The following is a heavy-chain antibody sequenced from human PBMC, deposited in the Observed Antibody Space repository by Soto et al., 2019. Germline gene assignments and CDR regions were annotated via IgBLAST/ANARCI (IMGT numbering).Heavy chain of an antibody. Sequence: SVKVSCKASGGTFSSYAISWVRQAPGQGLEWMGGIIPIFGTANYAQKFQGRVTITADESTSTAYMELSSLRSEDTAVYYCARGRSSSSYYYYYGMDVWGQGTTVTVSS. CDR2: IIPIFGTA. V-gene: IGHV1-69*13. CDR3: ARGRSSSSYYYYYGMDV. D-gene: IGHD6-6*01. J-gene: IGHJ6*02. CDR1: GGTFSSYA.